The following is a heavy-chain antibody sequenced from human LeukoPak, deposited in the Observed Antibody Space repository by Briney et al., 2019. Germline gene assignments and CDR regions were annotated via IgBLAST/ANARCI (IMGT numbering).Heavy chain of an antibody. CDR1: GGSFSGYH. Sequence: SETLSLTCAVYGGSFSGYHWSWIRQPPGKGLEWIGEINHSGSTNYNPSLKSRVTISVDTSKNQFSLKLSSVTAADTAVYYCARTILRYFDWRLDYWGQGTLVTVSS. CDR2: INHSGST. CDR3: ARTILRYFDWRLDY. V-gene: IGHV4-34*01. D-gene: IGHD3-9*01. J-gene: IGHJ4*02.